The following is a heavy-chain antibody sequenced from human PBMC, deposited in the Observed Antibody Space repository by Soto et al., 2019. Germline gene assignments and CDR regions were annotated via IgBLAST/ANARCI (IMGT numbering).Heavy chain of an antibody. J-gene: IGHJ4*02. CDR1: VDSITASYSN. D-gene: IGHD3-10*02. V-gene: IGHV4-39*01. CDR2: FYYSGTT. Sequence: SRTCSGSVDSITASYSNWAWIRQPPGKGLEWIGTFYYSGTTSQNPPLRSRITISGDTSRNQFSLKLRSVTAADSGVYYCEKLVRADVRRSDIEHWGQGTLVTVSS. CDR3: EKLVRADVRRSDIEH.